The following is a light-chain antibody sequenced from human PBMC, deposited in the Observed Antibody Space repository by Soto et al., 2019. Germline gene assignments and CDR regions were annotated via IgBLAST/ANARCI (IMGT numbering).Light chain of an antibody. CDR3: SSYTTSSTRV. Sequence: QLVLTQPASVSGSPGQSITISCTGTSSDVGSYNLVSWYQQLPGKAPKLMIYEVSNRPSGVSDRFSGSKSGNTASLTISGLQVEDEADYYCSSYTTSSTRVFGGGTKVTVL. J-gene: IGLJ3*02. V-gene: IGLV2-14*02. CDR1: SSDVGSYNL. CDR2: EVS.